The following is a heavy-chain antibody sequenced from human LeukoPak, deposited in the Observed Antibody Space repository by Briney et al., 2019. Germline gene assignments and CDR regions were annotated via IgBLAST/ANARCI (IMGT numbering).Heavy chain of an antibody. CDR1: GFTFSSSA. D-gene: IGHD2-15*01. V-gene: IGHV3-23*01. CDR3: AKQLGYCSDGSCYFPY. J-gene: IGHJ4*02. CDR2: ISNNGGYT. Sequence: GGSLRLSCAASGFTFSSSAMSWVRQAPGKGLEWVSAISNNGGYTYYADSVQGRFIISRDNSKSTLCLQMNSLRAEDTAVYYCAKQLGYCSDGSCYFPYWGQGTLVTVSS.